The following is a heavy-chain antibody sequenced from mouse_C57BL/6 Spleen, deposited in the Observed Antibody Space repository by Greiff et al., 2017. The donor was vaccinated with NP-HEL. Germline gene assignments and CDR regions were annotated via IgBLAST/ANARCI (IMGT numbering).Heavy chain of an antibody. V-gene: IGHV1-5*01. Sequence: VQLQQSGTVLARPGASVKMSCKTSGYTFTSYWMHWVKQRPGQGLEWIGAIYPGNSDTSYNQKFKGKAKLTAATSASTAHMELSSLTNEDSAVYYCTSGDCYYSFAYWGQGTLVTVSA. J-gene: IGHJ3*01. D-gene: IGHD2-3*01. CDR2: IYPGNSDT. CDR3: TSGDCYYSFAY. CDR1: GYTFTSYW.